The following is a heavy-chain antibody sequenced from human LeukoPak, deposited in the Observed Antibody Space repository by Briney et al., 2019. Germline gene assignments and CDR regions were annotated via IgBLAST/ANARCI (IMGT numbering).Heavy chain of an antibody. J-gene: IGHJ4*02. V-gene: IGHV3-11*04. D-gene: IGHD3-3*01. CDR3: ARVGTDNYDFWSGYLYYFDY. Sequence: GGSLRLSCAASGFTFSDYYMSWIRQAPGKGLEWVSYISSSGSTIYYADSVKGRFTISRDNAENSLYLQMNSLRAEDTAVYYCARVGTDNYDFWSGYLYYFDYWGQGTLVTVSS. CDR2: ISSSGSTI. CDR1: GFTFSDYY.